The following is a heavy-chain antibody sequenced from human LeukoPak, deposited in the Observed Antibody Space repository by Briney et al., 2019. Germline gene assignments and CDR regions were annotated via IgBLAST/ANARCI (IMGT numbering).Heavy chain of an antibody. V-gene: IGHV3-30*04. CDR1: GFTFSSYA. D-gene: IGHD4-11*01. Sequence: GGSLRLSCAASGFTFSSYAIHCVRQAPGKGLEWVAVISYDGSHKNYADSVKGRFTISRDNSRNTLYLQMNSLRPGDTAVYYCARDPQDNNYLLDYWGQGTLVTVSS. J-gene: IGHJ4*02. CDR3: ARDPQDNNYLLDY. CDR2: ISYDGSHK.